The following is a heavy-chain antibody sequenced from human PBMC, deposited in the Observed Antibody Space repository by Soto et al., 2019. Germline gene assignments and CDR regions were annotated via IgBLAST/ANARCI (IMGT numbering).Heavy chain of an antibody. CDR2: IYHSGST. J-gene: IGHJ6*02. CDR1: GGSISSSNW. CDR3: ARETGGYSYGPYYYYGMDV. V-gene: IGHV4-4*02. Sequence: SETLSLTCAVSGGSISSSNWWSWVRPPPGKGLEWIGEIYHSGSTNYNPSLKSRVTISVDKSKNQFSLKLSSVTAADTAVYYCARETGGYSYGPYYYYGMDVWGQGTTVTVSS. D-gene: IGHD5-18*01.